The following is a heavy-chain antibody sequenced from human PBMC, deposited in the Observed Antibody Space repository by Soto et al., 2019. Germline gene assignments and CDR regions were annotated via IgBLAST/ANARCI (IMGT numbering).Heavy chain of an antibody. CDR1: GYTFTSYA. CDR2: INAGNGNT. J-gene: IGHJ6*02. D-gene: IGHD1-1*01. CDR3: ARDNDRPQLGGNYYYILDV. Sequence: ASVKVSCKASGYTFTSYAMHWVRQAPGQRLEWMGWINAGNGNTKYSQKFQGRVTITADESTSTAYMELSGLRSDDTAVYFCARDNDRPQLGGNYYYILDVWGHGTTVTVSS. V-gene: IGHV1-3*01.